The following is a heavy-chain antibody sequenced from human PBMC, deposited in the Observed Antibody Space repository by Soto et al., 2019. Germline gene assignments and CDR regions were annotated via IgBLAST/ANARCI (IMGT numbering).Heavy chain of an antibody. CDR1: GFTFSSYW. J-gene: IGHJ6*03. Sequence: GGSLRLSCAASGFTFSSYWMSWVRQAPGKGLEWVANIKQDGSEKYYVDSVKGRFTISRDNAKNSLYLQMNSLRAEDTAVYYCARDEGYCSSTSCFMGGYYYYYYMDVWGKGTTVTVSS. V-gene: IGHV3-7*01. CDR2: IKQDGSEK. CDR3: ARDEGYCSSTSCFMGGYYYYYYMDV. D-gene: IGHD2-2*01.